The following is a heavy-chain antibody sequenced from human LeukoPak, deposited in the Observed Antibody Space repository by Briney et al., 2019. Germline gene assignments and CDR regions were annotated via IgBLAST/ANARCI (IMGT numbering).Heavy chain of an antibody. CDR1: GFTFSAYW. Sequence: GGSLRLSCAASGFTFSAYWMTWVRQAPGKGLAWVANIIEDGNLKYYVDAVKGRFTISRDNTKNSLYLKMKSLRADDTAVYYCARVGKNGWDFDHWGQGTLVTVSS. V-gene: IGHV3-7*01. CDR2: IIEDGNLK. J-gene: IGHJ4*02. D-gene: IGHD6-19*01. CDR3: ARVGKNGWDFDH.